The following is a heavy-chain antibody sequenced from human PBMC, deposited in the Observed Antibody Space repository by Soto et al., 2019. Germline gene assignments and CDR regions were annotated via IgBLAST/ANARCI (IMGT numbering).Heavy chain of an antibody. Sequence: SVKVSGKASGGTFSSYAISWVRQAPGQGLEWMGGIIPIFGTANYAQKFQGRVTITADESTSTAYMELSSLRSEDTAVYYCARNYDSSGYYVLFDYWGKGTLVTVSS. J-gene: IGHJ4*02. D-gene: IGHD3-22*01. V-gene: IGHV1-69*13. CDR3: ARNYDSSGYYVLFDY. CDR1: GGTFSSYA. CDR2: IIPIFGTA.